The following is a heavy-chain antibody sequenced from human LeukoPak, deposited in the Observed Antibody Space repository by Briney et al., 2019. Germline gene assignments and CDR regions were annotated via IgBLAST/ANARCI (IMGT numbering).Heavy chain of an antibody. D-gene: IGHD3/OR15-3a*01. J-gene: IGHJ4*02. CDR1: GFTFSAYG. Sequence: GGSLRLSCAASGFTFSAYGMSWVRQAPGKGLEWVSGISDSGVNTHYADSVKGRFTISRDNSKSTLYLQMNSLRAGDTAVYYCSKAPYYVLPCFDYWGQGTLVTVSA. CDR2: ISDSGVNT. V-gene: IGHV3-23*01. CDR3: SKAPYYVLPCFDY.